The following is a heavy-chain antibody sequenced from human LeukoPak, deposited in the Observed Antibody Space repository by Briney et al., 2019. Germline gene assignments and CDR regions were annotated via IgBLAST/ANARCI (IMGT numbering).Heavy chain of an antibody. CDR2: INPNSGGT. V-gene: IGHV1-2*02. D-gene: IGHD3-3*01. Sequence: WASVKVSCKASGYTFTGYYMHWVRQAPGQGLEWMGWINPNSGGTNYAQKFQGRVTVTRDTSISTAYMELSRLRSDDTAVYYCARGHGFWSGYPFDIWGQGTMVTVSS. CDR1: GYTFTGYY. J-gene: IGHJ3*02. CDR3: ARGHGFWSGYPFDI.